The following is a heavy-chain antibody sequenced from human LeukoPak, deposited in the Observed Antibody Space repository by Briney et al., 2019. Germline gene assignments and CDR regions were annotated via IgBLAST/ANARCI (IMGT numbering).Heavy chain of an antibody. V-gene: IGHV1-3*03. J-gene: IGHJ4*02. CDR3: AREGAYIGGSYPFDY. Sequence: ATVKVSCKASGYTFSSYAMHWVRQAPGQRLEWMGWINAGNGNTKFSHEFQGRVTITRDTSASTAYMELNSLRSEDMAVYYCAREGAYIGGSYPFDYWGQGTLVTVSS. CDR1: GYTFSSYA. CDR2: INAGNGNT. D-gene: IGHD1-26*01.